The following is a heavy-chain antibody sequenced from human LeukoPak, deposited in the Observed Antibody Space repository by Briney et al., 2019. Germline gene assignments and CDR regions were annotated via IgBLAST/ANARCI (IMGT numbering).Heavy chain of an antibody. V-gene: IGHV3-48*03. J-gene: IGHJ2*01. Sequence: GGSLRLSCAASGFTFSGSEMSWVRQTPGKGLEWLSNIRTDGTTTYYADSVKGRFTISRDNAENSLYLQMDRLRPDDTALYYCARSFGWHFDLWGRGTLVTVSS. D-gene: IGHD3-16*01. CDR1: GFTFSGSE. CDR3: ARSFGWHFDL. CDR2: IRTDGTTT.